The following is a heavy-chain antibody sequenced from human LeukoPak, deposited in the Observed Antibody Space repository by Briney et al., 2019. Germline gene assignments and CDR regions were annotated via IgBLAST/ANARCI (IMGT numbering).Heavy chain of an antibody. CDR3: AREGEIQLWLRYYYYYYGMDV. D-gene: IGHD5-18*01. Sequence: ASVKVSCKASGYTFTSYDINWVRQATGQGLEWMGWMNPNSGNTGYALKFQGRVTMTRNTSISTAYMELSSLRSEDTAVYYCAREGEIQLWLRYYYYYYGMDVWGQGTTVTVSS. CDR1: GYTFTSYD. V-gene: IGHV1-8*01. J-gene: IGHJ6*02. CDR2: MNPNSGNT.